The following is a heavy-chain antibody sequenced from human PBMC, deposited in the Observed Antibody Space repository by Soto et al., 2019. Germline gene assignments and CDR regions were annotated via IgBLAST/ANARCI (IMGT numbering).Heavy chain of an antibody. CDR2: ISSSSSTI. J-gene: IGHJ4*02. D-gene: IGHD3-22*01. V-gene: IGHV3-48*02. CDR3: ARTGVPYYYDSSGYYPTEFDY. CDR1: GFTFSSYS. Sequence: GGSLRLSCAASGFTFSSYSMNWVRQAPGKGLEWVSYISSSSSTIYYADSVKGRFTISRDNAKNSLYLQMNSLRDEDTAVYYCARTGVPYYYDSSGYYPTEFDYWGQGTLVTVSS.